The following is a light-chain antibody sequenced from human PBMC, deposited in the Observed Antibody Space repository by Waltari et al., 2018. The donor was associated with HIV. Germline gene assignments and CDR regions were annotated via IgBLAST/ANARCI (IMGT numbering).Light chain of an antibody. Sequence: QSALTQPPSASGSPGQSVTISCTGTSSDVGGYNYVSWYQQHPGRAPKLIIYEVTLRPSGVPDRFSGSKSGNTAALIVSGLQAEDEADYYCHSYAGSNTQGVFGGGTKLTVL. J-gene: IGLJ3*02. CDR1: SSDVGGYNY. V-gene: IGLV2-8*01. CDR2: EVT. CDR3: HSYAGSNTQGV.